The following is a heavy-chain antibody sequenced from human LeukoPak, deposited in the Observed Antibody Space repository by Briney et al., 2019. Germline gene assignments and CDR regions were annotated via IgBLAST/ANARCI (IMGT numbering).Heavy chain of an antibody. CDR2: ISSSGSTI. CDR1: GFTFSDYY. D-gene: IGHD3-22*01. V-gene: IGHV3-11*04. Sequence: PGGSLRLSCAASGFTFSDYYMSWIRQAPGQGLQWVSYISSSGSTIYYADSVKGRFTISRVNAKNSLYLQMNSLRAEDTAVYYCARERSYDSASFGAFDIWGQGTMVTVSS. J-gene: IGHJ3*02. CDR3: ARERSYDSASFGAFDI.